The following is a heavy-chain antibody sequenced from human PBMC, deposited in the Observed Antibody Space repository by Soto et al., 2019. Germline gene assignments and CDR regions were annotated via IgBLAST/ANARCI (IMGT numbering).Heavy chain of an antibody. J-gene: IGHJ6*02. CDR3: ARGGPVLRYFDWLPHPFRFGMDV. CDR1: GFTFSSYS. CDR2: ISSSSSYI. V-gene: IGHV3-21*01. Sequence: GGSLRLSCAASGFTFSSYSMNWVRQAPGKGLEWVSSISSSSSYIYYADSVKGRFTTSRDNAKNSLYLQMNSLRAEDTAVYYCARGGPVLRYFDWLPHPFRFGMDVWGQGTTVTVSS. D-gene: IGHD3-9*01.